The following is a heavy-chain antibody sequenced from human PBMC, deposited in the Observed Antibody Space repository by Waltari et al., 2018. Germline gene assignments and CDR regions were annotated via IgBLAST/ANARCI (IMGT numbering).Heavy chain of an antibody. Sequence: QITLKESGPTLVKPTQTLTLTCTFSGLSLSAIGVGVGWIRQPPGRAREWLARPHWSGGKYYSSSLRNRLTITRDTSNKQVVLTVTIMDPVDTATDYCVHSFLGRVDAPETYYFEYWGQGSLVTVSS. CDR2: PHWSGGK. CDR1: GLSLSAIGVG. J-gene: IGHJ4*02. CDR3: VHSFLGRVDAPETYYFEY. V-gene: IGHV2-5*01.